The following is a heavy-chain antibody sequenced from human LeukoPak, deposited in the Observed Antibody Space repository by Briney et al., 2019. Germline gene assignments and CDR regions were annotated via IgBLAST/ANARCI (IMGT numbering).Heavy chain of an antibody. CDR3: ARISSSWYYFDY. J-gene: IGHJ4*02. CDR1: GFTFSTYS. Sequence: GGSLRLSCAASGFTFSTYSMSWVRQAPGKGLEWVSYITTSSSVIYYADSVKGRLTVSRDNARNSVYLQMNSLRAEDTAVYYCARISSSWYYFDYWGQGTLVTVSS. V-gene: IGHV3-48*04. CDR2: ITTSSSVI. D-gene: IGHD6-13*01.